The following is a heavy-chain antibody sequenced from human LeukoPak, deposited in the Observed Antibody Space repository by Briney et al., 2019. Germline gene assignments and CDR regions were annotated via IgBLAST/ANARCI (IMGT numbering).Heavy chain of an antibody. CDR2: IYTSGST. CDR1: GGSISSYY. CDR3: ARDQGLTAVASFIDY. Sequence: SETLSLTCTVSGGSISSYYWSWIRQPAGKGLEWIGRIYTSGSTNYNPSLKSRVTMSVDTSKNQFSLKLSSVTAADTAVYYCARDQGLTAVASFIDYWGQGTLVTVSS. D-gene: IGHD6-19*01. V-gene: IGHV4-4*07. J-gene: IGHJ4*02.